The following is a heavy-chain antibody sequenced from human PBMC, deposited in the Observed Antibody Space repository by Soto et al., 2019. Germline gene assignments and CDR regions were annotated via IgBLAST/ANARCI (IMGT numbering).Heavy chain of an antibody. Sequence: QVQLQESGPGLVKPSETLSLTCTVSGGSISIYYWSWIRQPPGKGLEWIGYIYYSGSTNYNPSLKSRVPLSVDTSTNQFSLKLRSVTAADTAEYKCARQFTGPYGSGSYFDYWGQGTLVTVP. CDR1: GGSISIYY. D-gene: IGHD3-10*01. CDR3: ARQFTGPYGSGSYFDY. V-gene: IGHV4-59*08. CDR2: IYYSGST. J-gene: IGHJ4*02.